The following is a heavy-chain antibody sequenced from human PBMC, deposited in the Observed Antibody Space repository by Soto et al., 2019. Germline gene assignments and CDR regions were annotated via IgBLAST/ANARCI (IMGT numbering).Heavy chain of an antibody. D-gene: IGHD3-10*01. J-gene: IGHJ5*02. CDR3: AREVWFGELNCCDP. CDR1: GCSIISND. V-gene: IGHV4-59*01. CDR2: IYYSGST. Sequence: PSESQSLTCTVSGCSIISNDWRWIRQPPGKGLEWIGYIYYSGSTNYNPSLKSRVTISVDTSKNQFSLKLKSVTAADTAVYFFAREVWFGELNCCDPWGQGTLVTVS.